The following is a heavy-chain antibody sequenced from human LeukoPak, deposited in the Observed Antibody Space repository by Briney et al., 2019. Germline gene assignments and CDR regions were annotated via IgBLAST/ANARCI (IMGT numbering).Heavy chain of an antibody. CDR1: GGSISSYY. CDR2: IHDSGST. Sequence: SETLSLTCTVAGGSISSYYWSWIRQPPGKGLEWFGYIHDSGSTNYNPPLKSRATISIHTPKQQLALKVRSVIAADTHVHYCVRATYSSSCYWFDLWGQRTLVTV. V-gene: IGHV4-59*01. J-gene: IGHJ5*02. D-gene: IGHD2-21*01. CDR3: VRATYSSSCYWFDL.